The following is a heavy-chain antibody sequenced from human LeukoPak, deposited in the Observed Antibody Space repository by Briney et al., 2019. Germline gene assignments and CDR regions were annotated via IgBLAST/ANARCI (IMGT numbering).Heavy chain of an antibody. J-gene: IGHJ6*03. Sequence: KSSETLSLTCTVSGGSISSGSYYWSWIRQPAGKGLEWIGRIYTSGSTNYNPSLKSRVTISVDTSKNQFSLKLGSVTAADTAVYYCASFIVVVPAATFYGPVLMDVWGKGTTVTVSS. V-gene: IGHV4-61*02. CDR3: ASFIVVVPAATFYGPVLMDV. CDR1: GGSISSGSYY. D-gene: IGHD2-2*01. CDR2: IYTSGST.